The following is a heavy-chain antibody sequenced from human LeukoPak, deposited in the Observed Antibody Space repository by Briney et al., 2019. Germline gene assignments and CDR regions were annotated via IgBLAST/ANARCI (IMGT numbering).Heavy chain of an antibody. D-gene: IGHD2-15*01. Sequence: SETLSLTCSASGGSVSSGSYYWNWIRQPPGKGLEWIGYIYYSGSTNYNPSLQSRVTISVDTSRSQFSLKLSSVTAADTAMYYCARAPIRYCSGGTCYSHFDYWGQGTLVTVSS. CDR1: GGSVSSGSYY. V-gene: IGHV4-61*01. CDR2: IYYSGST. J-gene: IGHJ4*02. CDR3: ARAPIRYCSGGTCYSHFDY.